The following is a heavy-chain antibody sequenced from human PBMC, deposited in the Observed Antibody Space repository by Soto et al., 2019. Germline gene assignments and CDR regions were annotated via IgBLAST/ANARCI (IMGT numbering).Heavy chain of an antibody. J-gene: IGHJ5*02. V-gene: IGHV3-23*01. CDR1: GFTFSSYA. D-gene: IGHD4-17*01. CDR3: AKAADYGGNSVNWFDP. Sequence: GSLRLSCAASGFTFSSYAMSWVRQAPGKGLEWVSAISGSGGSTYYADSVKGRFTISRDNSKNTLYLQMNSLRAEDTAVYYCAKAADYGGNSVNWFDPWGQGTLVTVSS. CDR2: ISGSGGST.